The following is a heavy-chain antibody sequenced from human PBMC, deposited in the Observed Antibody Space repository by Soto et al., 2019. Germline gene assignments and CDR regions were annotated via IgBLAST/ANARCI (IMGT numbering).Heavy chain of an antibody. CDR3: AKDPGGVGWFDP. Sequence: QVQLVESGGGVVQPGRSLRLSCAASGFTFSSYGMHWVRQAPGQGLEWVAVISYDGSNKYYADSVKGRFTISRDNSKNPLYMQTNSLRAEDTGVYYCAKDPGGVGWFDPWGKGTLVTVSS. J-gene: IGHJ5*02. V-gene: IGHV3-30*18. CDR1: GFTFSSYG. CDR2: ISYDGSNK. D-gene: IGHD2-8*01.